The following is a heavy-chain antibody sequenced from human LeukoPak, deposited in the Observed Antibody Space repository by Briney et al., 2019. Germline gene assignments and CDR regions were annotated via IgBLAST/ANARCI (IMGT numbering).Heavy chain of an antibody. V-gene: IGHV4-59*01. D-gene: IGHD6-13*01. CDR1: GGSISSYY. J-gene: IGHJ4*02. CDR3: ARGAYSSSWYGGGDYYFDY. CDR2: IYYSGST. Sequence: SETLSLTCTVSGGSISSYYWSWIRQPPGKGLEWIGYIYYSGSTNCNPSLKSRVTISVDTSKNQFSLKLSSVTAADTAVYYCARGAYSSSWYGGGDYYFDYWGQGTLVTVSS.